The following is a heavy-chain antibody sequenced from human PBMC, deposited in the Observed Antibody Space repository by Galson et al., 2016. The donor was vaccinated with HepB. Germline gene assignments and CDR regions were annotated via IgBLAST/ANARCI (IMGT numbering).Heavy chain of an antibody. J-gene: IGHJ5*02. V-gene: IGHV2-70*20. CDR1: GFSLRTSGMC. CDR3: ARNYVSVPNCFDP. CDR2: IDWDDDK. D-gene: IGHD3-10*02. Sequence: PALVKPPQTLTLTCTFSGFSLRTSGMCVSWVRQPPGKALEWLALIDWDDDKYYRTSLKTRLTISKDTSKNQVVLTMTNMDPVDTATYYCARNYVSVPNCFDPWGQGTLVTVSS.